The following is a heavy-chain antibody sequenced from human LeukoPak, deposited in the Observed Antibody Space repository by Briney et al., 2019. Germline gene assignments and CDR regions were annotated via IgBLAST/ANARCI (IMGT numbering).Heavy chain of an antibody. J-gene: IGHJ4*02. V-gene: IGHV3-11*01. CDR1: GFTFSDYY. CDR2: ISSSGSTI. D-gene: IGHD3-16*01. CDR3: ARGGGPGLFDY. Sequence: GGSLRLSCAASGFTFSDYYMSWVRQAPGKGLEWVSYISSSGSTIYYADSVKGRFTVSRDNAKNSLDLQMNRLGAEDTAVYYCARGGGPGLFDYWGQGTLVTVSS.